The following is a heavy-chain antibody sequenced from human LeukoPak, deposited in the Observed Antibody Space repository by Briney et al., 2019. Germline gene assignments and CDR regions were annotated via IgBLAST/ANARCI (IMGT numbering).Heavy chain of an antibody. V-gene: IGHV4-39*01. D-gene: IGHD3-10*01. Sequence: SETLSHTCTVSGGSISSSSYYWGWIRQPPGKGLEWIGSMYYSGSTYYHPSLKSRVTISVVTSTNQFSLKLRSVTAADTAVYYCARQAVLLWFGESSCNWFDPLGQGSLVTVSS. CDR1: GGSISSSSYY. J-gene: IGHJ5*02. CDR3: ARQAVLLWFGESSCNWFDP. CDR2: MYYSGST.